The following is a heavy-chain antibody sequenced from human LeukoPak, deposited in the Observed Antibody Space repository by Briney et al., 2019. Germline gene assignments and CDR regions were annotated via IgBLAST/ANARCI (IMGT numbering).Heavy chain of an antibody. J-gene: IGHJ5*02. CDR2: IYPGDSDT. V-gene: IGHV5-51*01. Sequence: GESLKISCKGSGYSFFRNWIGWVRQMPGKGLEWMGIIYPGDSDTRYSPSFQGQVTISADKSISTAYLQWSSLKASDTAMYYCARRRGIAARRDLNWFDPWGQGTLVTVSS. D-gene: IGHD6-6*01. CDR1: GYSFFRNW. CDR3: ARRRGIAARRDLNWFDP.